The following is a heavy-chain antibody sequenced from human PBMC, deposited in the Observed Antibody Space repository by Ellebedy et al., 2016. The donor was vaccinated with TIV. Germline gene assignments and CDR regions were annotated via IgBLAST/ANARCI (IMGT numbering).Heavy chain of an antibody. J-gene: IGHJ4*02. D-gene: IGHD1-1*01. V-gene: IGHV3-53*01. CDR1: GFTVGNNF. CDR2: FYSGGRT. Sequence: GESLKISCAASGFTVGNNFMSCVRQAPGMGLEWLPLFYSGGRTDYADSVKGRFTISRDSSKNTLYPQMNSLRAEDTAMYYCARKTDTGTSGDYWGQGTPVTVSS. CDR3: ARKTDTGTSGDY.